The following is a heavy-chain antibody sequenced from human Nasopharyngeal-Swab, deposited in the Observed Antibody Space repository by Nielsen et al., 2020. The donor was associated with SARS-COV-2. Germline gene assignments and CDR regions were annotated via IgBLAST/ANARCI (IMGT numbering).Heavy chain of an antibody. D-gene: IGHD3-3*01. Sequence: ASVKVSCKASGYTFTGYYMHWVRQAPGQGLEWMGWINPNSGGTNYAQKFQGWVTMTRDTSISTAYMELSRLRSDDTAVYYCARAYYDFWSGYLNYYYYGMDVWGQGTTVTVSS. J-gene: IGHJ6*02. CDR3: ARAYYDFWSGYLNYYYYGMDV. CDR2: INPNSGGT. CDR1: GYTFTGYY. V-gene: IGHV1-2*04.